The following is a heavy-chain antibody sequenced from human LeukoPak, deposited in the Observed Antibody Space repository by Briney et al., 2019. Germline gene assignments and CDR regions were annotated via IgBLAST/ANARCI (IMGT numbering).Heavy chain of an antibody. CDR3: ARDRPLWFGELSSSPMYYFDY. Sequence: PSEILSLTCTVSGGSISSYYWSWIRQPPGKGLEWIGYIYYSGSTNYNPSLKSRVTISVDTSKNQFSLKLSSVTAADTAVYYCARDRPLWFGELSSSPMYYFDYWGQGTLVTVSS. J-gene: IGHJ4*02. CDR1: GGSISSYY. D-gene: IGHD3-10*01. V-gene: IGHV4-59*01. CDR2: IYYSGST.